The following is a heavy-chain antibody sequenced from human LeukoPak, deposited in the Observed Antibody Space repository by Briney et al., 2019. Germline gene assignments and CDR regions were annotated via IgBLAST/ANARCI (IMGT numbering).Heavy chain of an antibody. Sequence: ASVKVSCKASGGTFSSYAISWVRQAPGRGLEWMGGIIPIFGTANYAQKFQGRVTITADKSTSTAYMELRSLRSEDTAVYYCASRPNVAAAGSNFDYWGQGTLVTVSS. D-gene: IGHD6-13*01. V-gene: IGHV1-69*06. CDR2: IIPIFGTA. CDR1: GGTFSSYA. J-gene: IGHJ4*02. CDR3: ASRPNVAAAGSNFDY.